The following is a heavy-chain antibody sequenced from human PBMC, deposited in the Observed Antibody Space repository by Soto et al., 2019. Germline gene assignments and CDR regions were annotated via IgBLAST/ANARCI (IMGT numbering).Heavy chain of an antibody. V-gene: IGHV4-59*12. CDR2: IYYSGGT. Sequence: SETLSLTCTVSGGSISSYYWSWIRQPQGKGLEWTGYIYYSGGTNYNPSLKSRVTISVDTSKNQFSLKLSSVTAADTAVYYCARVIVVVVVPAAMPHRYDTTYYFDYWGQGTLVTVSS. J-gene: IGHJ4*02. CDR1: GGSISSYY. D-gene: IGHD2-2*01. CDR3: ARVIVVVVVPAAMPHRYDTTYYFDY.